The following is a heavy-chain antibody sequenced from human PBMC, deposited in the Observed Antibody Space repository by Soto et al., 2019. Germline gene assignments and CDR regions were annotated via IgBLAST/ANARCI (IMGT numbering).Heavy chain of an antibody. D-gene: IGHD6-19*01. CDR2: INTNTGNP. Sequence: ASVKVSCKASGYTFTSYAMNWVRQAPGQGLEWMGWINTNTGNPTYAQGFTGRFVFSLDTSVSTAYLQICSLKAEDTAVYYCASSSXGWWGSYYYYGMDVWGQGTTVTVSS. CDR1: GYTFTSYA. V-gene: IGHV7-4-1*01. J-gene: IGHJ6*02. CDR3: ASSSXGWWGSYYYYGMDV.